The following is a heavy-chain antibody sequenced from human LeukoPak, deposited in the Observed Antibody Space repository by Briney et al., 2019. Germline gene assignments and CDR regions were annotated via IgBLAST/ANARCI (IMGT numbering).Heavy chain of an antibody. CDR2: ISSSSSTI. CDR3: ARDGFDSGWYYFDY. CDR1: GFTFSSYS. D-gene: IGHD6-19*01. V-gene: IGHV3-48*01. J-gene: IGHJ4*02. Sequence: GGSLRLSCAASGFTFSSYSMNWVRQAPGKGLEWVSYISSSSSTIYYADSVKGRFTISRDNSKNTLYLQMNSLRAEDTAVYYCARDGFDSGWYYFDYWGQGTLVTVSS.